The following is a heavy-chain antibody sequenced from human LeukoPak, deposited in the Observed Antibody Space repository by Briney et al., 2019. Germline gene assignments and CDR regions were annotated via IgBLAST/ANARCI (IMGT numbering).Heavy chain of an antibody. CDR3: ARSYCSGGSCYQFDY. V-gene: IGHV2-70*01. CDR1: GFSLSTGGMY. J-gene: IGHJ4*02. Sequence: SGPTLVNPTQTLTLTCTFSGFSLSTGGMYVNWIRQPPGKALEWLALIDWDDDKYYSTSLKTRLTISKDTSKSQVVLTLTNMDPVDTATYYCARSYCSGGSCYQFDYWGQGTLVTVSS. D-gene: IGHD2-15*01. CDR2: IDWDDDK.